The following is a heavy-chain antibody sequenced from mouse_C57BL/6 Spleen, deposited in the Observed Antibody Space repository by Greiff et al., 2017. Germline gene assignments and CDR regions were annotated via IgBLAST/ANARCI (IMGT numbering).Heavy chain of an antibody. D-gene: IGHD2-5*01. Sequence: QVQLQQPGAELVKPGASVKMSCKASGYTFTSYWITWVKQRPGQGLEWIGDIYPGSGSTNYNEKFKSKATMTVDTSSSTASMQLSSLTSEDSAVYYCALYYSNYVIFDYWGQGTTLTVSS. CDR2: IYPGSGST. CDR1: GYTFTSYW. CDR3: ALYYSNYVIFDY. V-gene: IGHV1-55*01. J-gene: IGHJ2*01.